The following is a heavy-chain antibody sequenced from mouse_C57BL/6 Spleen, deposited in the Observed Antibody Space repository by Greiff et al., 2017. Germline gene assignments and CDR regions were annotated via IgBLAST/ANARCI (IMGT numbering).Heavy chain of an antibody. CDR1: GYTFTDYE. V-gene: IGHV1-15*01. D-gene: IGHD2-3*01. CDR3: ARGGLGLLPPFDY. CDR2: IDPETGGT. Sequence: QVQLQQSGAELVRPGASVTLSCKASGYTFTDYEMHWVKQTPVHGLEWIGAIDPETGGTAYNQKFKGKAIRTADKSSSTAYMELRSLTSEDSAVYYCARGGLGLLPPFDYWGQGTTLTVSS. J-gene: IGHJ2*01.